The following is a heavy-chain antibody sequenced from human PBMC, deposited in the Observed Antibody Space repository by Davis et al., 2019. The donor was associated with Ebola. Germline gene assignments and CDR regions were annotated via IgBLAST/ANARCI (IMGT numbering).Heavy chain of an antibody. CDR1: GYTFTSYA. CDR3: ASGGGQLRSSNYYYYYGMDV. CDR2: INAGNGNT. V-gene: IGHV1-3*01. Sequence: ASVKVSCKASGYTFTSYAMHWVRQAPGQRLEWMGWINAGNGNTKYSQKFQGRVTITRDTSASTAYMELSSLRSEDTAVYYCASGGGQLRSSNYYYYYGMDVWGQGTTVTVSS. J-gene: IGHJ6*02. D-gene: IGHD6-13*01.